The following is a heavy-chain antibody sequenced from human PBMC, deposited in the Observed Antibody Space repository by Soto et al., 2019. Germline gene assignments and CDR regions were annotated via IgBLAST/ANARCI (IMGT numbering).Heavy chain of an antibody. CDR2: ISGSGGST. D-gene: IGHD6-6*01. V-gene: IGHV3-23*01. CDR3: AKHIAARRGPYYYYGMDV. J-gene: IGHJ6*02. Sequence: PGGSLRLSCAASGFTFSSYAMSWVRQAPGKGLEWVSAISGSGGSTYYADSVKGRFTISRDNSKNTLYLQMNSLRAEDTAVYYCAKHIAARRGPYYYYGMDVWGQGTTVTVSS. CDR1: GFTFSSYA.